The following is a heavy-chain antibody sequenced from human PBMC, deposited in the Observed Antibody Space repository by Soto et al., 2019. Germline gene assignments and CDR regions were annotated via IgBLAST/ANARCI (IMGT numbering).Heavy chain of an antibody. V-gene: IGHV4-59*03. Sequence: PSETLSLTCTVSNGSMHRYYWSWIRQPPGKGLEWVGYIYYNGNTRYNPSLKSRVTIVVDTSKNQYSLRLTSVTAADTAVYFGAKHHLQVASLSSVDYWCQGTVVT. D-gene: IGHD2-15*01. J-gene: IGHJ4*02. CDR2: IYYNGNT. CDR1: NGSMHRYY. CDR3: AKHHLQVASLSSVDY.